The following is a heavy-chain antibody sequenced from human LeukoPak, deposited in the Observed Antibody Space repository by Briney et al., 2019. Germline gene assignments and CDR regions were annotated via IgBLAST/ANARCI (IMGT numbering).Heavy chain of an antibody. J-gene: IGHJ6*02. D-gene: IGHD5-18*01. V-gene: IGHV3-43*01. Sequence: GGSLRLSCAASGFTFDDYTMHWVRHAPGKGLEWVSLISWDGGSTYYADSVKGRFTISRDNSKNSLYLQMNSLRTEDTALYYCAKDIAGYSYGYGYYYYGMDVWGQGTTVTVSS. CDR3: AKDIAGYSYGYGYYYYGMDV. CDR1: GFTFDDYT. CDR2: ISWDGGST.